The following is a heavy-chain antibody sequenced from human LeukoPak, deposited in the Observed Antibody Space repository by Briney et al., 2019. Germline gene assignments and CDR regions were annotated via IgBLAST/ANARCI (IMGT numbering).Heavy chain of an antibody. Sequence: GGSLRLSCASSGFTFSSYAMSWVRQAPGKGLEWVSGLRGGSGGHTYYADSVKGRFTISRDNSKNTLYLQMNSLRAEDTAVYYCASHPGYYDTSGYYYAYWGPGTLVTVSS. CDR3: ASHPGYYDTSGYYYAY. CDR1: GFTFSSYA. V-gene: IGHV3-23*01. D-gene: IGHD3-22*01. J-gene: IGHJ4*02. CDR2: LRGGSGGHT.